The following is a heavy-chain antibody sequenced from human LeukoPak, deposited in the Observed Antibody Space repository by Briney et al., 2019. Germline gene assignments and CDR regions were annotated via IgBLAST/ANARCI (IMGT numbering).Heavy chain of an antibody. V-gene: IGHV5-51*01. CDR3: ARHSNDGDSGYDFGY. CDR2: IYPGDSDT. CDR1: GYSFTSYW. Sequence: GESLKISCKGSGYSFTSYWIGWARQMPGKGLEWMGIIYPGDSDTRYSPSFQGQVTISADKSISTAYLQWSSLKASDTAMYYCARHSNDGDSGYDFGYWGQGTLVTVSS. J-gene: IGHJ4*02. D-gene: IGHD5-12*01.